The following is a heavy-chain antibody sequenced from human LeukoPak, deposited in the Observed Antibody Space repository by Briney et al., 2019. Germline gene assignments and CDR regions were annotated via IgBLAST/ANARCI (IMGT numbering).Heavy chain of an antibody. D-gene: IGHD3-10*01. CDR2: INPNTGAT. CDR3: ASPTMIRGVISD. V-gene: IGHV1-2*02. CDR1: GYTFTGYY. Sequence: ASVKVSCKASGYTFTGYYMHWVQQAPGQGLEWMGWINPNTGATNYAQKFQGRVTMTRDTSISTAYMEVSSLRSDDTAVYYCASPTMIRGVISDWGQGTLVTVSS. J-gene: IGHJ4*02.